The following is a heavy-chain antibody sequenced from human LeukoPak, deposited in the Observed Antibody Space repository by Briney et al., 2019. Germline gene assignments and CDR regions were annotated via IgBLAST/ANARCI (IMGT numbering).Heavy chain of an antibody. D-gene: IGHD3-22*01. CDR1: GGSISSGGYY. CDR2: IYYSGST. CDR3: ARGYYPDKYFDY. Sequence: SETLSLTCTVSGGSISSGGYYWSWIRQHPGKGLEWIGYIYYSGSTYHNPSLKSRVTISVDTSKNQFSLKLSSVTAADTAVYYCARGYYPDKYFDYWGQGTLVTVSS. J-gene: IGHJ4*02. V-gene: IGHV4-31*03.